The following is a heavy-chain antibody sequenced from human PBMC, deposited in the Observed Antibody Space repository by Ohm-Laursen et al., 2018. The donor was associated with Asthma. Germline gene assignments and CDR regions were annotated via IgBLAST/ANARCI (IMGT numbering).Heavy chain of an antibody. CDR2: IYYSGST. J-gene: IGHJ6*02. V-gene: IGHV4-59*01. CDR3: ARDGDSYGMDV. D-gene: IGHD4-17*01. Sequence: TLSLTCTVSGGSISSYYWSWIRQPPGKGLEWIGYIYYSGSTNYNPSLKSRVTISVDTSKNQFSLKLSSVTAADTAAYYCARDGDSYGMDVWGQGTTVTVTS. CDR1: GGSISSYY.